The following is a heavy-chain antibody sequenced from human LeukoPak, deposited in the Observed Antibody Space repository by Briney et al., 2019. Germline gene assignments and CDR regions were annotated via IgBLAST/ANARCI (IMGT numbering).Heavy chain of an antibody. CDR2: IYYSGST. CDR1: GGSISSGGYY. J-gene: IGHJ4*02. V-gene: IGHV4-31*03. Sequence: PSETLSLTCTVSGGSISSGGYYWSWIRQHPGKGLEWIGYIYYSGSTYYNPSLKSRVTISVDTSKNQFSLKLSSVTAADTAVYYCARGPGSGYYPDYWGQGTLVTVSS. D-gene: IGHD3-22*01. CDR3: ARGPGSGYYPDY.